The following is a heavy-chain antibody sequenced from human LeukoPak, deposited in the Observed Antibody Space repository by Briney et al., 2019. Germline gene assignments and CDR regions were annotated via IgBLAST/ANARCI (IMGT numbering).Heavy chain of an antibody. V-gene: IGHV1-24*01. D-gene: IGHD2-2*02. J-gene: IGHJ5*02. CDR2: FDPEDGET. CDR3: ATDRYCSSTSCYTAPSVFDP. CDR1: GYTLTELS. Sequence: ASVKVSCKVSGYTLTELSMHWVRQAPGKGLEWVGGFDPEDGETIYAQKFQGGVTMTKDTSTDTAYMELSSLRFEDTAVYYCATDRYCSSTSCYTAPSVFDPWGQGTLVTVSS.